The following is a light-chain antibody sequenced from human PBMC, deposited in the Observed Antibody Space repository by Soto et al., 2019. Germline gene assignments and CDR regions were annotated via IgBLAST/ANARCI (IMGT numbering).Light chain of an antibody. CDR1: HSVSSSY. V-gene: IGKV3-20*01. Sequence: EIVLTQSPGTLSLSPGERATLSCRASHSVSSSYLAWYQQKPGQAPRLLIYGASTRATGIPARFSGSGSGTEFTLTISSLQPEDFATYYCQQSYSAPITFGQGTRLEI. CDR3: QQSYSAPIT. J-gene: IGKJ5*01. CDR2: GAS.